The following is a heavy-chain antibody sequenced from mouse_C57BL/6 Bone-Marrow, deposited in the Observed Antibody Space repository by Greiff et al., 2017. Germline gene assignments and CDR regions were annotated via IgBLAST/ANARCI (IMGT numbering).Heavy chain of an antibody. D-gene: IGHD1-1*01. CDR1: GFNIKDYY. Sequence: DVQLQESGAELVRPGASVKLSCTASGFNIKDYYMHWVKQRPEQGLEWIGRIDPEDGDTEYAPKFQGKATMTADTSSNTAYLQLSSLTSEDTAVYYCTVYYYGSSPYYFDYWGQGTTLTVSS. V-gene: IGHV14-1*01. J-gene: IGHJ2*01. CDR2: IDPEDGDT. CDR3: TVYYYGSSPYYFDY.